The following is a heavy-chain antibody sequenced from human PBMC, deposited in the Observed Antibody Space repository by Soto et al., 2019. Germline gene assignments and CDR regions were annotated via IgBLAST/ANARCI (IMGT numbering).Heavy chain of an antibody. Sequence: SETLSLTCTVSGGSISSGGYYWSWIRQHPGKGLEWIGYIYYSGSTYYNPSLRSRVTISVDTSKNQFSLKLSSVTAADTAVYYCAREGGLGMDVWGQGTTVTVSS. CDR3: AREGGLGMDV. CDR2: IYYSGST. V-gene: IGHV4-31*03. J-gene: IGHJ6*02. CDR1: GGSISSGGYY. D-gene: IGHD3-16*01.